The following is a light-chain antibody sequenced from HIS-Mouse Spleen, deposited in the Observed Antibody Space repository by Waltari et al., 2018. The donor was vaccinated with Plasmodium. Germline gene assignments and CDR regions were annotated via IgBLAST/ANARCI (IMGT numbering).Light chain of an antibody. Sequence: IVMTQSPATLSVSPGDRATLPCRASQSVSSNLAWYQQKPGQAPRLLIYGASTRATGIPARFSGSGSGTEFTLTISSMQSEDFAVYYCQQYNNWPRGTFGQGTKVEIK. V-gene: IGKV3-15*01. CDR1: QSVSSN. CDR3: QQYNNWPRGT. J-gene: IGKJ1*01. CDR2: GAS.